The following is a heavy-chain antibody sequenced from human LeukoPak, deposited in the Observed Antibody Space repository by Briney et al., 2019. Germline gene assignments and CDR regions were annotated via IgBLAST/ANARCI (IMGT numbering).Heavy chain of an antibody. CDR1: GLTFHDYA. CDR2: IGGSGDKT. Sequence: GGSLRLSCAISGLTFHDYAMTWVRQAPGKGLEWVSTIGGSGDKTFYADSVKGRFTISRDNSKNMLHLQMSSLTGEDTALYYCVRRGDASSGWGDHDYWGQGALVTVSS. D-gene: IGHD6-19*01. J-gene: IGHJ4*02. V-gene: IGHV3-23*01. CDR3: VRRGDASSGWGDHDY.